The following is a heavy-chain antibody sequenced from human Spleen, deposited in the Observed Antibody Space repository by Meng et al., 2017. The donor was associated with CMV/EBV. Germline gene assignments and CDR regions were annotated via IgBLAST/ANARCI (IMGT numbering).Heavy chain of an antibody. CDR3: AKDRRSTIAWHSDL. Sequence: GESLKTSCSASGFAFDDYALHRVRQAPGKGLEWVSLINWDGGRTFYADSVEGRFTLFRDNIKSSLFLQMHSQRPEDTALYYCAKDRRSTIAWHSDLSGRGTLVTVSS. CDR2: INWDGGRT. D-gene: IGHD5/OR15-5a*01. J-gene: IGHJ2*01. CDR1: GFAFDDYA. V-gene: IGHV3-43D*03.